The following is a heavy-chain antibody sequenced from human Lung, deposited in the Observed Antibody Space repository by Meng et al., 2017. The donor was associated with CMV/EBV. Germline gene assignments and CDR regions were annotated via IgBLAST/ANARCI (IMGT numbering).Heavy chain of an antibody. J-gene: IGHJ5*02. V-gene: IGHV3-23*01. CDR1: GFTFSSYA. Sequence: SCAASGFTFSSYAMTWVRQAPGKGLEWVSQISASGDSTYYADSVKGRFTISRDNSKNTLYLQMNSLRAADTAIYYCAKASRGGWGGWFDPWGQGTLVTFSS. D-gene: IGHD3-16*01. CDR2: ISASGDST. CDR3: AKASRGGWGGWFDP.